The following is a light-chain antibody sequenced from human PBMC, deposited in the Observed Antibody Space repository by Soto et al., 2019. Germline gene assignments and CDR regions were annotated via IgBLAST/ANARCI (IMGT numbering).Light chain of an antibody. CDR3: QPYGTSPYT. V-gene: IGKV3-20*01. J-gene: IGKJ2*01. CDR1: LSVTSNY. Sequence: EIVVTQTPGTLSLSPGQRATLSCRTSLSVTSNYLAWYQQKPGQAPRLLMYDASSRPGGIPDRFSGSGSGTDFTLTISRLEPEDFAVYYCQPYGTSPYTFGQGTKLEIK. CDR2: DAS.